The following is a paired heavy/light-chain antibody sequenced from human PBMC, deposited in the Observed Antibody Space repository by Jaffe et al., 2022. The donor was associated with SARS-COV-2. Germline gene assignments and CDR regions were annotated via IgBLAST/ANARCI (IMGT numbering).Light chain of an antibody. V-gene: IGKV1-27*01. CDR3: QKYNGAPLT. CDR2: AAS. Sequence: DIQMTQSPSSLSASVGDRVTITCRATQGISNYLAWYQQKPGKVPKLLIYAASTLQSGVPSRFSGSGSGTDFTLTISSLQPEDVATYYCQKYNGAPLTFGQGTKVEIK. J-gene: IGKJ1*01. CDR1: QGISNY.
Heavy chain of an antibody. Sequence: QVQLVQSGAEVKKPGASVKVSCTASGYTFTNYYLNWVRQAPGQGLEWMGTINPSSGSTGYAQKLQGRVTMTRDTSTSTVYMELSSLRSEDTAVYYCARGGSGSYLVDYWGQGTLVTVSS. D-gene: IGHD1-26*01. CDR3: ARGGSGSYLVDY. CDR1: GYTFTNYY. CDR2: INPSSGST. V-gene: IGHV1-46*04. J-gene: IGHJ4*02.